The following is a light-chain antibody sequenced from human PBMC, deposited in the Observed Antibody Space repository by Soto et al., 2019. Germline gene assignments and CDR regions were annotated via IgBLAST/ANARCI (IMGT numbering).Light chain of an antibody. CDR1: SSDVGGYNY. J-gene: IGLJ3*02. CDR2: EVS. Sequence: QSALTQPPSASGSPGQSVTISRTGTSSDVGGYNYVSWYQQYPGKAPKLMIYEVSKRPSGVPDRFSGSKSGKTASLTVSGLQPEDEADYYCTSYAGSNIWVFGGGTKLTVL. CDR3: TSYAGSNIWV. V-gene: IGLV2-8*01.